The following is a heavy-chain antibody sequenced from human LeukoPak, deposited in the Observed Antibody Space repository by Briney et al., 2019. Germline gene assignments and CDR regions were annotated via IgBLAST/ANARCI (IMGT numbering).Heavy chain of an antibody. V-gene: IGHV1-58*02. J-gene: IGHJ4*02. CDR1: GFTFTSSA. CDR3: AAGELDYDFWSGYYSFDY. D-gene: IGHD3-3*01. Sequence: GASVKVSCKASGFTFTSSAMQWVRQARGQRLEWIGWIVVGSGNTNYAQKFQERVTITRDMSTSTAYMELGSLRSEDTAVYYCAAGELDYDFWSGYYSFDYWGQGTLVTVSS. CDR2: IVVGSGNT.